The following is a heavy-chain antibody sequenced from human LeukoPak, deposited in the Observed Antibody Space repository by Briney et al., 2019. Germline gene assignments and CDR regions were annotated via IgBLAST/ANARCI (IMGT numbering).Heavy chain of an antibody. J-gene: IGHJ6*02. CDR3: ARAYSSGWYFLYYYYYGMDV. V-gene: IGHV3-7*04. CDR2: INQDGSEE. CDR1: GFTFRTYW. Sequence: GGSLRLSCAASGFTFRTYWMSWIRQAPGNEPEWVADINQDGSEEYYLQSVQGRFTVSRDNAKNSLYLQMNSLRAEDTAVYYCARAYSSGWYFLYYYYYGMDVWGQGTTVTVSS. D-gene: IGHD6-19*01.